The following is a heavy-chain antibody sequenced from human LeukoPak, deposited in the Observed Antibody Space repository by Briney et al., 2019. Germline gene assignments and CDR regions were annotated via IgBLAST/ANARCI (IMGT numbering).Heavy chain of an antibody. V-gene: IGHV3-48*03. CDR2: ISSSGSTI. Sequence: GGSLRLSCAASGFTFSSYEMNWVRQAPGKGLEWVSYISSSGSTIYYADSVKGRFTISRDNAKNSLYLQMNSLRAEDTAVYYCASLGVSSLINWFDPRGQGTLVTVSS. J-gene: IGHJ5*02. CDR3: ASLGVSSLINWFDP. D-gene: IGHD3-16*01. CDR1: GFTFSSYE.